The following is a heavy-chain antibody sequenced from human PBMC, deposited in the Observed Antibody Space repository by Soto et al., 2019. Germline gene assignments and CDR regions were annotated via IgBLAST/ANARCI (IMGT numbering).Heavy chain of an antibody. CDR3: ARDNLIQLWFWSNAFDI. CDR2: INAGNGNT. CDR1: GYTFTSYA. D-gene: IGHD5-18*01. J-gene: IGHJ3*02. Sequence: GASVKVSCKASGYTFTSYAMHWVRQAPGQRLEWMGWINAGNGNTKYSQKFQGRVTITRDTSASTAYMELSSLRSEDTAVYYCARDNLIQLWFWSNAFDIWGQGTMVTVSS. V-gene: IGHV1-3*01.